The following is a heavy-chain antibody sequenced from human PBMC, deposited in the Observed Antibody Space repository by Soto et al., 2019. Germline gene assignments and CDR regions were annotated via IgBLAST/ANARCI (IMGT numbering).Heavy chain of an antibody. CDR3: ARAHYYDSSGYLDY. Sequence: GASVKVSCTASGYTFTGYYMHWVRQAPGQGLEWMGWINPNSGGTNYAQKFQGRVTMTRDTSISTAYMELSRLRSDDTAVYYCARAHYYDSSGYLDYWGQGTLVTVSS. D-gene: IGHD3-22*01. J-gene: IGHJ4*02. V-gene: IGHV1-2*02. CDR1: GYTFTGYY. CDR2: INPNSGGT.